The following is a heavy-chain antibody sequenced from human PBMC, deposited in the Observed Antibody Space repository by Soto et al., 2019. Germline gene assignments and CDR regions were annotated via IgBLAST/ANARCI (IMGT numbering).Heavy chain of an antibody. Sequence: PSETLSLTCTVSGGSISSYYWSWIRQPAGKGLEWIGRIYTSGSTNYNPSLKSRVTMSVDTSKNQFSLKLSSVTAADTAVYYCAGDTPGTYYYDSSGYYGMDVWGQGTTVTVSS. V-gene: IGHV4-4*07. CDR3: AGDTPGTYYYDSSGYYGMDV. D-gene: IGHD3-22*01. CDR1: GGSISSYY. CDR2: IYTSGST. J-gene: IGHJ6*02.